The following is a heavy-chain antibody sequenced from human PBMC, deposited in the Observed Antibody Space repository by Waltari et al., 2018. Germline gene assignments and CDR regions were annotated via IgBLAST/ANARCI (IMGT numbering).Heavy chain of an antibody. Sequence: QVQLQESDPGLVKPSETLSLTCTVSGGSISSHYWSWIRQPPGKGLEWIGYIYYSGSTNYNPSLKSRVTISVDTSKNQFSLKLSSVTAADTAVYYCARGDVTLVLGPWGQGTLVTVSS. CDR3: ARGDVTLVLGP. CDR1: GGSISSHY. J-gene: IGHJ5*02. D-gene: IGHD3-10*01. CDR2: IYYSGST. V-gene: IGHV4-59*11.